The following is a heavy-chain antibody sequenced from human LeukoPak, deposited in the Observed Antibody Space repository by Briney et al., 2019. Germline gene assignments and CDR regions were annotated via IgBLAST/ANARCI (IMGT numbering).Heavy chain of an antibody. V-gene: IGHV3-53*01. CDR3: ARDYPSFDY. D-gene: IGHD3-16*02. CDR2: IYRDGNT. Sequence: AGGSLRLSCAASGFTVSSNYMSWVRQAPGKGLEWVSLIYRDGNTYYADSVKGRFTISRANSKNTLYLQMNSLRAEDTAVYYCARDYPSFDYWGQGTLVTVSS. CDR1: GFTVSSNY. J-gene: IGHJ4*02.